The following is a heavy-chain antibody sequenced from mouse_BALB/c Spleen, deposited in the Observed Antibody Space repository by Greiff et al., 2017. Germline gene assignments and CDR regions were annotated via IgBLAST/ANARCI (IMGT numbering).Heavy chain of an antibody. V-gene: IGHV2-9*02. J-gene: IGHJ3*01. Sequence: QVQLQQSGPGLVAPSQSLSITCTVSGFSLTSYGVHWVRQPPGKGLEWLGVIWAGGSTNYNSALMSRLSISKDNSKSQVFLKMNSLQTDDTAMYYCARVYYGSSYWFAYWGQGTLVTVSA. CDR2: IWAGGST. CDR3: ARVYYGSSYWFAY. CDR1: GFSLTSYG. D-gene: IGHD1-1*01.